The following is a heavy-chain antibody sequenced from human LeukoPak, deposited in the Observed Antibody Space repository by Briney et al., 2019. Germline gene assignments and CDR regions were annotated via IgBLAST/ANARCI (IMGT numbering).Heavy chain of an antibody. CDR1: GFTFISYE. CDR2: VRSSGRTI. CDR3: ARDLKQGGQNYYYGMDV. Sequence: GGSLRLSCAASGFTFISYEMNWVRQAAGKGVEWVSYVRSSGRTIYYADSVKGRFTISRDNAKNSLYLQMNSLRAEDTAVYYCARDLKQGGQNYYYGMDVWGQGTTVTVSS. V-gene: IGHV3-48*03. J-gene: IGHJ6*02. D-gene: IGHD3-16*01.